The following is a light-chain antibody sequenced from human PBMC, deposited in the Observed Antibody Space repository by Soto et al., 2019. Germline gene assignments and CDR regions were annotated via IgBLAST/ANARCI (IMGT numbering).Light chain of an antibody. J-gene: IGKJ2*01. Sequence: EIVLTQSPGTLSLSPGERATLSCRASQSVSSDYLAWHQQKPGQAPRLLIYGASSRATGIPDRFSGSGSGTDFTLTISRLEPEDFAVYYCQQYGTSLMYTFGQGTKLEIK. CDR1: QSVSSDY. CDR2: GAS. V-gene: IGKV3-20*01. CDR3: QQYGTSLMYT.